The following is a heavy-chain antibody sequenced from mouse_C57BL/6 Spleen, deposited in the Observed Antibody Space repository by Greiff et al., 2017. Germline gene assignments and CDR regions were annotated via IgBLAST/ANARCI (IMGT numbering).Heavy chain of an antibody. V-gene: IGHV5-17*01. CDR2: ISSGSSTI. J-gene: IGHJ1*03. CDR1: GFTFSDYG. CDR3: ARLRRWYFDV. Sequence: EVQRVESGGGLVKPGGSLKLSCAASGFTFSDYGMHWVRQAPEKGLEWVAYISSGSSTIYYADTVKGRFTISRDNAKNTLFLQMTSLRSENTAMYYCARLRRWYFDVWGTGTTVTVSS. D-gene: IGHD1-1*01.